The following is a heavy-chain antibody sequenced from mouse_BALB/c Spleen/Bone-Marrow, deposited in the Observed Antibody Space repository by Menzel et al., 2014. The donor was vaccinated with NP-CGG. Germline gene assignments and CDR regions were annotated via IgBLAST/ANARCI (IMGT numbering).Heavy chain of an antibody. V-gene: IGHV4-1*02. CDR3: ARLGYYGGFAY. Sequence: EVMLVESGGGLVQPGGSLKLSCAASGFDFSGFWMGWVRQAPGKGLEWIGEINPDSSTINYTPSLKDRFIISRDNAKNTLYLQMSKVRSEDTALYYCARLGYYGGFAYWGQETLVTVSA. D-gene: IGHD1-1*01. J-gene: IGHJ3*01. CDR2: INPDSSTI. CDR1: GFDFSGFW.